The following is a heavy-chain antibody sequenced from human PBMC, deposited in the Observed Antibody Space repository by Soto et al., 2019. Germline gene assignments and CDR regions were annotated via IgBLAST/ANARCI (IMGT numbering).Heavy chain of an antibody. Sequence: EVQLVESGGGLVKPGGSLRLSCTASGISFSHACMNWVRQAPGKGLEWVGRIKSKTDGGTTDYAAPVKGRFTISRDDSKNTLYLQMNSLKTEDTAVYYCTTDSDYGWGHFDYWGQGTLVTVSS. D-gene: IGHD3-10*01. CDR2: IKSKTDGGTT. J-gene: IGHJ4*02. CDR1: GISFSHAC. CDR3: TTDSDYGWGHFDY. V-gene: IGHV3-15*01.